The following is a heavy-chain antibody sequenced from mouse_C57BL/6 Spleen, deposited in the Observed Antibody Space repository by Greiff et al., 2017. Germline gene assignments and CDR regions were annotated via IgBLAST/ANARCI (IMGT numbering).Heavy chain of an antibody. J-gene: IGHJ2*01. CDR3: ARVTGYYFDY. CDR1: GYTFTSYW. V-gene: IGHV1-52*01. Sequence: QVQLQQPGAELVRPGSSVKLSCKASGYTFTSYWMHWVKQRPIQGLEWIGNIDPSDSETHYNQKFKVKATLTVDKSSSTAYMQLSSLTSEDSAVYYCARVTGYYFDYWGQGTTLTVSS. CDR2: IDPSDSET. D-gene: IGHD4-1*01.